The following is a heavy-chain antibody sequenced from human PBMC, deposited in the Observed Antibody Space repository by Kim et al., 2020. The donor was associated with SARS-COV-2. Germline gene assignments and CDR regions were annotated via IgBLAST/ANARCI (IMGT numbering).Heavy chain of an antibody. CDR2: ISGSGGST. Sequence: GGSLRLSCAASGFTFSSYAMSWVRQAPGKGLEWVSAISGSGGSTYYADSVKGRFTISRDNSKNTLYLQMNSLRAEDTAVYYCAKESGYSSGWPNYFDYWGQGTLVTVSS. D-gene: IGHD6-19*01. CDR3: AKESGYSSGWPNYFDY. J-gene: IGHJ4*02. V-gene: IGHV3-23*01. CDR1: GFTFSSYA.